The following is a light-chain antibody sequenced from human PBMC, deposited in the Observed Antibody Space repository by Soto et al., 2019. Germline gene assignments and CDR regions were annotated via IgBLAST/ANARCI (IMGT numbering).Light chain of an antibody. CDR3: SSYAGSNNPYV. J-gene: IGLJ1*01. CDR1: SGDVGAYDY. V-gene: IGLV2-8*01. CDR2: EVS. Sequence: LAQPPSAPGSPGQSVTISCTGTSGDVGAYDYVSWYQQHPGKAPKLMIYEVSKRPLGVPDRFSGSKSGNTASLTVSGLQAEDEADYYCSSYAGSNNPYVFGTGTKVTVL.